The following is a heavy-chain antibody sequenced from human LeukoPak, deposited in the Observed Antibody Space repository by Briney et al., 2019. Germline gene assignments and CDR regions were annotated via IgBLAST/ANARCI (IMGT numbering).Heavy chain of an antibody. J-gene: IGHJ3*02. CDR3: GGRQAFDI. Sequence: SETLSLTCTVSGGSISSDGYYWSWIRQPPGKGLEWIGHIYHSGSTYYNPSLKSRVTISVDRSKNQFSLKLSSVTAADTAVYFCGGRQAFDIWGQGTMVTVSS. CDR1: GGSISSDGYY. V-gene: IGHV4-30-2*01. CDR2: IYHSGST.